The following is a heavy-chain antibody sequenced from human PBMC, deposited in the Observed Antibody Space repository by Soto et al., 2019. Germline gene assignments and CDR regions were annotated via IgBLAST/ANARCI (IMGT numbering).Heavy chain of an antibody. J-gene: IGHJ4*02. Sequence: SVSNAWMNWVRQAPGKGLEWVGRIKRKTDGGTTDYAAPVKGRFTISRDDSKNTLYLQMNSLKTEDTAVYDCTGLVDYWGQGTLVTVSS. CDR3: TGLVDY. CDR1: SVSNAW. CDR2: IKRKTDGGTT. D-gene: IGHD6-6*01. V-gene: IGHV3-15*07.